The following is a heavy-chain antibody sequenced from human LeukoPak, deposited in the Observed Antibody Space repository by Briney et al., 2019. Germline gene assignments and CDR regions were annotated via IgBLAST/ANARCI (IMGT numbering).Heavy chain of an antibody. CDR1: GGSISSYY. D-gene: IGHD1-26*01. Sequence: SETLSLTCTVSGGSISSYYWSWIRQPAGKGLEWIGRIYTSGSTNYNPSLKSRVTMSVDTSKNQFSLKLSSVTAADTAVYYCARDLWTASGSYSDYWGQGTLVTVSS. V-gene: IGHV4-4*07. J-gene: IGHJ4*02. CDR2: IYTSGST. CDR3: ARDLWTASGSYSDY.